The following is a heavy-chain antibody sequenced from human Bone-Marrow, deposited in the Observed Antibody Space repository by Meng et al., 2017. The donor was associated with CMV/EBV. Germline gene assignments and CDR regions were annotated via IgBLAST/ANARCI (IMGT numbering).Heavy chain of an antibody. D-gene: IGHD6-6*01. CDR2: INPNSGGT. V-gene: IGHV1-2*02. CDR3: ARDPPDYSSSSLPRGYYYYGMDV. Sequence: ASVKVSCKASGYTFTGYYMHWVRQAPGQGLEWMGWINPNSGGTNYAQKFQGRVTMTRDTSISTAYTELSSLRSEDTAVYYCARDPPDYSSSSLPRGYYYYGMDVWGQGTTVTVSS. CDR1: GYTFTGYY. J-gene: IGHJ6*02.